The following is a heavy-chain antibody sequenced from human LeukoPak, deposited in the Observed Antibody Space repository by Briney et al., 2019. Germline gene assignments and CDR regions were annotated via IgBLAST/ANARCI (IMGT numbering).Heavy chain of an antibody. Sequence: ASVKVSCKASGYTFTSYAMHWVRQAPGQRLEWMGWINAGNGNTKYSQKFQGRVTITRDTSASTAYMELSSLRSEDTAVYYCARGGGYLWFGELLSSNWFDPWGQGTLVTVSS. CDR1: GYTFTSYA. CDR3: ARGGGYLWFGELLSSNWFDP. V-gene: IGHV1-3*01. J-gene: IGHJ5*02. CDR2: INAGNGNT. D-gene: IGHD3-10*01.